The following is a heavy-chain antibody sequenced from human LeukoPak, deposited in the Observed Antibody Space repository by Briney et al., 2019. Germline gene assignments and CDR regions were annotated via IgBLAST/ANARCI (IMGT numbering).Heavy chain of an antibody. Sequence: ASLKVSCKASGYTFTSYGISWVRQAPGQGLEWMGWISAYNGNANYAQKLQGRVTMTTDTSTSTAYMELRSLRSDDTAVYYCAREVADYYDSSGYYYAEYFQHWGQGTLVTVSS. CDR3: AREVADYYDSSGYYYAEYFQH. J-gene: IGHJ1*01. CDR2: ISAYNGNA. D-gene: IGHD3-22*01. CDR1: GYTFTSYG. V-gene: IGHV1-18*01.